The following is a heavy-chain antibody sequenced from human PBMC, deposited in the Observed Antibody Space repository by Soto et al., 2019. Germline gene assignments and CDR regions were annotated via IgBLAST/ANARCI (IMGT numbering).Heavy chain of an antibody. CDR3: ARVIAVAGNTHFRMDG. D-gene: IGHD6-19*01. Sequence: QVQLVQSGGEVKKPGASVKVSCKGSGYTFARYGVSWVRQAPGQGLEWMGWISLYNGNTNYARKVQGRVTMTAYTSTSTAYMELRSLRSDDTAVYYCARVIAVAGNTHFRMDGWGPGATVTVSS. CDR1: GYTFARYG. CDR2: ISLYNGNT. J-gene: IGHJ6*02. V-gene: IGHV1-18*01.